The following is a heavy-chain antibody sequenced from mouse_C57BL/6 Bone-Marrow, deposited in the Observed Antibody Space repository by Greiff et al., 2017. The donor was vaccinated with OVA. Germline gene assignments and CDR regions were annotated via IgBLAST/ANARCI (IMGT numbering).Heavy chain of an antibody. D-gene: IGHD4-1*01. CDR3: AKHGDGTGYYAKAY. CDR2: ISNGGGST. Sequence: EVQLVESGGGLVQPGGSLKLSCAASGFTFSDYYMYWVRQTPEKRLEWVAYISNGGGSTYYPDHVKGRFTISRDNAKNTLYLQMSRLTSEDTAMYYCAKHGDGTGYYAKAYWGQGTSVTVSS. V-gene: IGHV5-12*01. J-gene: IGHJ4*01. CDR1: GFTFSDYY.